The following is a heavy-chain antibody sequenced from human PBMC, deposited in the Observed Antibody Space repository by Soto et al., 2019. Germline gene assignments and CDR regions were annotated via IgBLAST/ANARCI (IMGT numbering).Heavy chain of an antibody. CDR1: GFTFSSYA. CDR3: AKYGGALASYNWFDP. CDR2: ISGSGGST. V-gene: IGHV3-23*01. D-gene: IGHD3-16*01. J-gene: IGHJ5*02. Sequence: PGGSLRLSCAASGFTFSSYAMSWVRQAPGKGLEWVSAISGSGGSTYYADSVKGRFTISRDNSKNTLYLQMNGLRAEDTAVYYCAKYGGALASYNWFDPWGQGTLVTVSS.